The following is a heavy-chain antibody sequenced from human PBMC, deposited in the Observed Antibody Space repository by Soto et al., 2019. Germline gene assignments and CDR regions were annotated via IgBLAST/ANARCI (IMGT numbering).Heavy chain of an antibody. D-gene: IGHD3-16*02. CDR1: GFTFSRYG. J-gene: IGHJ4*02. Sequence: PGGSLRLSCVASGFTFSRYGMNWLRQAPGKGLEWVASISSSTSYVYYADSVKGRFSTSRDNAKNILYLEMYALRTEDTAVYYCAKDRAPAFDYDYVWGSYRLGHYWGQGTLVTVSS. CDR2: ISSSTSYV. CDR3: AKDRAPAFDYDYVWGSYRLGHY. V-gene: IGHV3-21*04.